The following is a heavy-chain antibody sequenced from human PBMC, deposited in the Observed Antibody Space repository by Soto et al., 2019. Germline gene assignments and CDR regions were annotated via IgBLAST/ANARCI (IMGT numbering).Heavy chain of an antibody. D-gene: IGHD6-13*01. CDR3: ARAAMGGSSWPFDY. CDR2: LYHSGST. CDR1: GGSISSSNW. Sequence: QVQLQESGPGLVKPSGTLSLTCAVSGGSISSSNWWSWVRQPPGKGLECIGELYHSGSTNYNPSLKSRVTISVHKSKTQFSLQLSSVIAAATAVYYCARAAMGGSSWPFDYWGQGTLVTVSS. V-gene: IGHV4-4*02. J-gene: IGHJ4*02.